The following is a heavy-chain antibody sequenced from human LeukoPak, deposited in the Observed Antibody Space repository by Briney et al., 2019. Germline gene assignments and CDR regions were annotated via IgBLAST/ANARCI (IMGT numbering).Heavy chain of an antibody. D-gene: IGHD2-2*01. Sequence: GGSLRLSCAASGNYWMHWVRQAPGKGLVWVSHINSDGSWTGYADSVKGRFTISKDNAKNVVYLHMNSLRVDDTAVYYCVSFYETYWGRGTLVTVSS. CDR2: INSDGSWT. J-gene: IGHJ4*02. CDR1: GNYW. V-gene: IGHV3-74*01. CDR3: VSFYETY.